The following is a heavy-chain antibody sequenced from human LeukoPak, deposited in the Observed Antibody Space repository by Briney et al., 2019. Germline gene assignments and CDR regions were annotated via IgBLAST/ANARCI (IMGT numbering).Heavy chain of an antibody. D-gene: IGHD6-19*01. CDR3: AKALVLTVAGTYYVDH. J-gene: IGHJ4*02. Sequence: GGSLRLSCAASGFTFSNYGMHWIRQAPGKGLEWVAFIRFDESRTFYGDSVKGRFIISRDNSENTLFLHMHSLRPEDTAVYYCAKALVLTVAGTYYVDHWGQGTLVTVSS. CDR2: IRFDESRT. V-gene: IGHV3-30*02. CDR1: GFTFSNYG.